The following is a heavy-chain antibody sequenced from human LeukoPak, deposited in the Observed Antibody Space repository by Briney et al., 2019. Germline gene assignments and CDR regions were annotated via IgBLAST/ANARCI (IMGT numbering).Heavy chain of an antibody. CDR3: AKKFTGTTVISGDYFDY. CDR1: GFTFSSYA. J-gene: IGHJ4*02. D-gene: IGHD4-17*01. CDR2: MSADGSKK. V-gene: IGHV3-30-3*02. Sequence: GGSLRLSCAASGFTFSSYAMHWVRQAPGKGLEWVAVMSADGSKKYYADSVKGRFTISRDNSKNTLYLQMNSLRAEDTAVYYCAKKFTGTTVISGDYFDYWGQGTLVTVSS.